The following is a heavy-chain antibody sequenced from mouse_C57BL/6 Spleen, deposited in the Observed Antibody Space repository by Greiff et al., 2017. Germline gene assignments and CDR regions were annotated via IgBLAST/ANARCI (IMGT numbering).Heavy chain of an antibody. CDR1: GYTFTDYY. J-gene: IGHJ1*03. D-gene: IGHD1-1*01. V-gene: IGHV1-26*01. Sequence: EVQLQQSGPELVKPGASVKISCKASGYTFTDYYMNWVKQSHGKSLEWIGDINPNNGGTSYNQKFKGKATLTVDKSSSTAYMELRSLTSEDSAVYYCARPHYYCSSYGYFDVWGTGTTVTVSS. CDR3: ARPHYYCSSYGYFDV. CDR2: INPNNGGT.